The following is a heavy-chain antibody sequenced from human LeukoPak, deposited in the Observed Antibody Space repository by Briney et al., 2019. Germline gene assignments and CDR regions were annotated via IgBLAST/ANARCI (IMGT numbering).Heavy chain of an antibody. CDR2: INTSGGGT. Sequence: PGESLRLPCAASGFTFSTYALGWVRQSPGKGLEWVSVINTSGGGTYYTESVQGRFTISRDNTKDTLYLQMNSLRVEDTAVYYCARNWRPDTWGQGTLVTVSS. CDR1: GFTFSTYA. V-gene: IGHV3-23*01. CDR3: ARNWRPDT. D-gene: IGHD3-3*01. J-gene: IGHJ5*02.